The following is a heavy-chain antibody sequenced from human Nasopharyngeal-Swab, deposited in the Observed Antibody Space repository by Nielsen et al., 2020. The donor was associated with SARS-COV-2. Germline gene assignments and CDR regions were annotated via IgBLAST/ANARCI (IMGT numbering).Heavy chain of an antibody. CDR1: GFTFSSYA. J-gene: IGHJ6*02. CDR3: AKVLAAAVAYYYGMDV. D-gene: IGHD6-13*01. CDR2: ISGSGGST. Sequence: GGSLRLSCAASGFTFSSYAMSWVRQAPGKGLEWVSAISGSGGSTYYADSVKGRFTISRDNSKNTLYLQMNSLRAEDTAVYYCAKVLAAAVAYYYGMDVWGQGTTVTVSS. V-gene: IGHV3-23*01.